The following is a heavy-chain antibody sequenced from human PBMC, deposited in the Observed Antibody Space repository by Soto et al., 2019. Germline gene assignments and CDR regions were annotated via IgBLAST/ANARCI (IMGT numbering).Heavy chain of an antibody. J-gene: IGHJ6*02. CDR2: ISGSSSGT. D-gene: IGHD6-19*01. V-gene: IGHV3-23*01. CDR1: GFNFGAYA. Sequence: EARLLESGGGLIQPGGSLRLSCEASGFNFGAYAMSWVRQAPGKGLEWVSGISGSSSGTYYTDSVKGRFTISRDNSKNTVYLQMNSLRGEDTAGYYCAKDRSENFWVYYYAMDVWGQGTAVTVSS. CDR3: AKDRSENFWVYYYAMDV.